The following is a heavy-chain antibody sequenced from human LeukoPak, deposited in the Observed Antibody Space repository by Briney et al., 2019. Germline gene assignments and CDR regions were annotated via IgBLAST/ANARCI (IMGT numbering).Heavy chain of an antibody. CDR3: ARDGPMSGSYRYFDY. CDR1: GYTFTSYG. V-gene: IGHV1-18*01. D-gene: IGHD1-26*01. J-gene: IGHJ4*02. Sequence: ASVKVSCKASGYTFTSYGISWVRQAPGQGLEWMGWISAYNGNTNYAQKLQGRVTMTTDTSTSTAYMGLRSLRSDDTAVYYCARDGPMSGSYRYFDYWGQGTLVTVSS. CDR2: ISAYNGNT.